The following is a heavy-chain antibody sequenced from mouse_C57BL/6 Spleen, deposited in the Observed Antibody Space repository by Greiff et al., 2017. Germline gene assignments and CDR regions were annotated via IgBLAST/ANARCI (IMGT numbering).Heavy chain of an antibody. V-gene: IGHV5-2*01. J-gene: IGHJ4*01. D-gene: IGHD3-2*02. Sequence: EVQLVESGGGLVQPGESLKLSCESNEYEFPSHDMSWVRKTPEQRLELVAAINRDGGSTYYPDTMERPFIISRDTTKTTLYLQMSSLRSEDTALYYGARTSSSGHYYAMDYWGQGTSVTVAS. CDR3: ARTSSSGHYYAMDY. CDR1: EYEFPSHD. CDR2: INRDGGST.